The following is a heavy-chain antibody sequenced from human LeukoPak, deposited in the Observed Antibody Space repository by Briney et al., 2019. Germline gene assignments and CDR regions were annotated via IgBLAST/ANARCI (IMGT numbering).Heavy chain of an antibody. V-gene: IGHV1-2*02. CDR1: GYTFTGYY. D-gene: IGHD1-1*01. Sequence: ASVKVSCKASGYTFTGYYMHWVRQAPGQGLEWMGWINPNSGGTNYAQKFQGRVTMTRDTSTSTAYMELSRLRSDDTAVYYCARDITTRHAFDIWGQGTMVTVSS. CDR2: INPNSGGT. CDR3: ARDITTRHAFDI. J-gene: IGHJ3*02.